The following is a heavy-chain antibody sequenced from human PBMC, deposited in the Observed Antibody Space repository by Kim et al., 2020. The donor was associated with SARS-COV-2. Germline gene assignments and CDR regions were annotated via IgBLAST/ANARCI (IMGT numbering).Heavy chain of an antibody. CDR1: GGSISNYY. D-gene: IGHD2-2*01. J-gene: IGHJ4*02. CDR2: IFRSGST. V-gene: IGHV4-59*01. Sequence: SETLSLTCTVSGGSISNYYWSWIRQSPGKRLEWIGYIFRSGSTNYNLSFMNRVTISVHTSENRISLNLKSVTPADTAVYYCARGLDDALTVPVGGQGILV. CDR3: ARGLDDALTVPV.